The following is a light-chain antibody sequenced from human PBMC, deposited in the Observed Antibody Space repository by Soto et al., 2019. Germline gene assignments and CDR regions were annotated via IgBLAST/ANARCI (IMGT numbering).Light chain of an antibody. CDR2: DVS. CDR1: RTDVDGYNY. J-gene: IGLJ1*01. V-gene: IGLV2-14*01. CDR3: NSYTTSNTRQIV. Sequence: QSVLPQPASVSGSPGQSIAISCTGVRTDVDGYNYVSWYQQHPGKAPKFMIYDVSNRPSGVSTRFSGSKSGNTASLTISGLQAEDEADYYCNSYTTSNTRQIVFGTGTKVTVL.